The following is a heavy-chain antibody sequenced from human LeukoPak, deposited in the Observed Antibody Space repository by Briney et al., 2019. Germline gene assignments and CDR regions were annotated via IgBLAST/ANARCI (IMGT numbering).Heavy chain of an antibody. CDR2: IYYSGST. Sequence: SETLSLTCTVSGGSISSYYWSWIRQPPGKGLEWIGYIYYSGSTNYNPSLKSRVTISEDTSKNQFSLKLSSVTAADTAVYYCARVVSGIAVADYYFDYWGQGTLVTVSS. CDR3: ARVVSGIAVADYYFDY. CDR1: GGSISSYY. D-gene: IGHD6-19*01. V-gene: IGHV4-59*01. J-gene: IGHJ4*02.